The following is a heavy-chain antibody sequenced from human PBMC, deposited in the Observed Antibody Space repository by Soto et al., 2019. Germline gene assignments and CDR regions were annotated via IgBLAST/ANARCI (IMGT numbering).Heavy chain of an antibody. V-gene: IGHV4-39*01. CDR1: GGSLSPSSYF. CDR3: ARDVDTGMFDP. Sequence: SEDLFLPCTVSGGSLSPSSYFWGRLRQPPGKGLEWIGSIYYSGRHYYNPSLKSRVNISVDTSKNQFSLKLSSVTAADTAVYYCARDVDTGMFDPWGQGTMVTVSS. D-gene: IGHD5-18*01. CDR2: IYYSGRH. J-gene: IGHJ5*02.